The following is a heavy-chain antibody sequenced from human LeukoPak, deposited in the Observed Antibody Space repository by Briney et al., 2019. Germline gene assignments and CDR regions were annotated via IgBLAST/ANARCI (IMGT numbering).Heavy chain of an antibody. CDR1: GFTFSSYA. CDR3: VKERGWYDY. CDR2: ISSNGGAT. V-gene: IGHV3-64D*06. J-gene: IGHJ4*02. Sequence: GGSLRLSCAASGFTFSSYAMSWVRQAPGKGLEYVSAISSNGGATYYGDSVKGRFSISRDNSKNTLYLQMSSLRAEDTAVYYCVKERGWYDYWGQGTLVTVSS. D-gene: IGHD6-19*01.